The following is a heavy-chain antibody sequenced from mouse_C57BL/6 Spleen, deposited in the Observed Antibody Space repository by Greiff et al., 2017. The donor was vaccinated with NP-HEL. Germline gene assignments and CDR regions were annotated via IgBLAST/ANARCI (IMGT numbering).Heavy chain of an antibody. V-gene: IGHV2-2*01. J-gene: IGHJ1*03. Sequence: QVQLQQSGPGLVQPSQSLSITCTVSGFSLTSYGVHWVRQSPGKGLEWLGVIWSGGSTDYNAAFISRLSISKDNSKSHVFFKMNSLQADDTAIYYCARHYYGSRDWYFDVWGTGTTVTVSS. CDR2: IWSGGST. CDR1: GFSLTSYG. D-gene: IGHD1-1*01. CDR3: ARHYYGSRDWYFDV.